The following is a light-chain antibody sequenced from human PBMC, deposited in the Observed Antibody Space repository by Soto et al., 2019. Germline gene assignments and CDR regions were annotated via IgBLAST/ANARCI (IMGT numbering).Light chain of an antibody. V-gene: IGLV2-14*01. Sequence: QSALTQPASLSGSPGQSITIPCTGTSSDICAYDYVSWFQQHPGKAPKLMTSEVNNRPSGVPTCFSGSKTGNTAYLTISGIQVEYEAGYFCFSFITTSTHVFGTGTKVTVL. J-gene: IGLJ1*01. CDR1: SSDICAYDY. CDR3: FSFITTSTHV. CDR2: EVN.